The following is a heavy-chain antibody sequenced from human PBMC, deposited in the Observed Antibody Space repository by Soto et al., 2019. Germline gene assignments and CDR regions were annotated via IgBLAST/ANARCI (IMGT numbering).Heavy chain of an antibody. V-gene: IGHV3-48*03. CDR2: ISSSGSTI. Sequence: LRLSCAASGFTFSSYEMNWVRQAPGKGLEWVSYISSSGSTIYYADSVKGRFTISRDNSKNTLYLQMNSLRAEDTAVYYCAKARNYYDSSGYPIWGQGTLVTVSS. D-gene: IGHD3-22*01. CDR3: AKARNYYDSSGYPI. CDR1: GFTFSSYE. J-gene: IGHJ4*02.